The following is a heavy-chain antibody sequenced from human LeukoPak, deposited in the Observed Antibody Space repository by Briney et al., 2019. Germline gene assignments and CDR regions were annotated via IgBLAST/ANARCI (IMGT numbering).Heavy chain of an antibody. CDR1: GFTFTDYY. V-gene: IGHV3-11*01. CDR3: ARGIYSSGSRSFDY. D-gene: IGHD5-18*01. CDR2: ISSSAATI. J-gene: IGHJ4*02. Sequence: GGSLRLSCAASGFTFTDYYMSWIRQAPGKGLEWISYISSSAATIYYADSVKGRFTISRDNAKNSVYLQMNSLRAEDTAVYYCARGIYSSGSRSFDYWGQGTLVTVSS.